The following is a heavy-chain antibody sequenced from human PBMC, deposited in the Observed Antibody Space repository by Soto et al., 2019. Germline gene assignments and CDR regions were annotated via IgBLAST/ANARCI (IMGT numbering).Heavy chain of an antibody. CDR3: ASALRYFDWYYFDY. V-gene: IGHV3-30*03. Sequence: GGSLRLSCAASGFTFSSYGMHWVRQAPGKGLEWVAVISYDGSNKYYADSVKGRFTISRDNSKNTLYLQMNSLRAEDTAVYYCASALRYFDWYYFDYWGQGTLVTVSS. D-gene: IGHD3-9*01. J-gene: IGHJ4*02. CDR2: ISYDGSNK. CDR1: GFTFSSYG.